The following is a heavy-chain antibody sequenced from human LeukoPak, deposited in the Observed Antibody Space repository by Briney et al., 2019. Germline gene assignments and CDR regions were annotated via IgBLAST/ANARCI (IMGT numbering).Heavy chain of an antibody. D-gene: IGHD3-10*01. CDR2: IIPILGIA. Sequence: SVKVSCKASGGTFSSYAISWVRQAPGQGLEWMGRIIPILGIANYAQKFQGRVTITADKSTSTAYMELSSLRSEDTAVYYCARGLGVIGSLAYDYWGQGTLVTVSS. J-gene: IGHJ4*02. V-gene: IGHV1-69*04. CDR3: ARGLGVIGSLAYDY. CDR1: GGTFSSYA.